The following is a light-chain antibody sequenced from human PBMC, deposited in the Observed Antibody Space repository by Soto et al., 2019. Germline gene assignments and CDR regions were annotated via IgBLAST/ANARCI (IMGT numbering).Light chain of an antibody. CDR2: SNN. CDR1: RSNIGNNY. Sequence: QSVLTQPPSASGTPGQRVTVSCSGSRSNIGNNYVYWYQQVPGTAPKLLMHSNNQRPSGVPDRFSASKSDSSASLAISGLRSEDEADYYCATWDDSLNMVFGGGTKLTVL. CDR3: ATWDDSLNMV. V-gene: IGLV1-47*02. J-gene: IGLJ3*02.